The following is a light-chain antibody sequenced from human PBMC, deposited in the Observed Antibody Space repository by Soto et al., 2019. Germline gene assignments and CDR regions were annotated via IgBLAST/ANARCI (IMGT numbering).Light chain of an antibody. CDR2: GAS. Sequence: EIVMTQSPATLSVSPGERATLSCRASQSVSSDLAWYQQKPGQAPRLLIYGASTRATGIPATFSGSGSGTEFTPTITSLQSEDFAVYYCQHYNEWPLTFGGGTKVDIK. CDR3: QHYNEWPLT. J-gene: IGKJ4*01. CDR1: QSVSSD. V-gene: IGKV3-15*01.